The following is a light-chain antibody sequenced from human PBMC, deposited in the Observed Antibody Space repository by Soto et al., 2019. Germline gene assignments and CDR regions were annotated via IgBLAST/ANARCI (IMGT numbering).Light chain of an antibody. CDR2: GAS. Sequence: EIVLTQSPGTLSLSPGERATLSCRASQSVSSSYLAWYQQKPGQAPRQLIYGASSRATGIPDRFSGSGSGTDFPITITKLEPEGFALYYCQHYRTSFGGGTRVEIK. V-gene: IGKV3-20*01. CDR1: QSVSSSY. CDR3: QHYRTS. J-gene: IGKJ4*01.